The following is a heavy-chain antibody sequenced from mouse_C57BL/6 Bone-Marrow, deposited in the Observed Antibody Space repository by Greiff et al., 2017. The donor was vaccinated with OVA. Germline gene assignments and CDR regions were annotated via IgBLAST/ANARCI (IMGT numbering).Heavy chain of an antibody. CDR1: GYTFTDYY. Sequence: QVQLQQSGAELVRPGASVKLSCKASGYTFTDYYINWVKQRPGQGLEWIARIYPGSGNTYYNEKFKGKATLTAEKSSSTAYMQLSSLTSEDSAVYFWARDYERYAMDYWGQGTSVTVSS. J-gene: IGHJ4*01. V-gene: IGHV1-76*01. CDR2: IYPGSGNT. D-gene: IGHD2-4*01. CDR3: ARDYERYAMDY.